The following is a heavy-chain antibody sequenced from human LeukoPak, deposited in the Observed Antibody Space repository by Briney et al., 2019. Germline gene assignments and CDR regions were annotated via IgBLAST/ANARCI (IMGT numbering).Heavy chain of an antibody. Sequence: GGSLRLSCAASTFTFSSYGMHWVRQAPGKGLEWVAVIWYDGSNTYYADSVKGRFTISRDNSKNTLYLQMNSLRAEDTAIYYCATLLQGDGMDVWGKGTTVTVSS. CDR3: ATLLQGDGMDV. CDR2: IWYDGSNT. V-gene: IGHV3-33*01. D-gene: IGHD4-11*01. CDR1: TFTFSSYG. J-gene: IGHJ6*04.